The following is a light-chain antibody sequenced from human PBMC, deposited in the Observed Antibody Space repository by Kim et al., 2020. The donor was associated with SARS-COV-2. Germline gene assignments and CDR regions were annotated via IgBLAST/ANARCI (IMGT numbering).Light chain of an antibody. CDR1: SSDIIGYND. Sequence: QSVTISSTVTSSDIIGYNDVSCHQQPPGKAPKLMIFEVNKRPSGVPDRFSGSKSGNTASLTVSGLQAEDEADYYCSSYAGSNNFVFGGGTQLTVL. V-gene: IGLV2-8*01. CDR2: EVN. CDR3: SSYAGSNNFV. J-gene: IGLJ2*01.